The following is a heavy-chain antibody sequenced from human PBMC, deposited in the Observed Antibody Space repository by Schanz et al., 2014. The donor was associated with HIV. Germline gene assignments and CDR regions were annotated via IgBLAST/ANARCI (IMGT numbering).Heavy chain of an antibody. D-gene: IGHD3-22*01. J-gene: IGHJ4*02. Sequence: EVQLLESGGGLVRPGGSLRLSCVASGFTXXXXXXXXXXXXXXXDRDAVSALSGGNDDTFYADYADSVKGRFTISRDNAKKTLFLQMNGLRAEDTAIYYCAKDLSVHTSAYYRYWGQGTLVTVSP. V-gene: IGHV3-23*01. CDR1: GFTXXXXX. CDR3: AKDLSVHTSAYYRY. CDR2: LSGGNDDT.